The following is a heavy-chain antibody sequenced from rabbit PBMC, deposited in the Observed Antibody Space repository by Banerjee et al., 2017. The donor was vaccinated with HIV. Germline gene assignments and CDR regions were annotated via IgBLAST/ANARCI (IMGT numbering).Heavy chain of an antibody. Sequence: QEQLEESGGGLVKPEGSLTLTCKASGFSFSGSYWICWVRQAPVTGLEWIACINAANDGNKCYASWAKGRFTISKTSSTTVTLQMTSLTAADTATYFCARDLAGVTGWNFGLWGQGTLVTVS. V-gene: IGHV1S45*01. CDR3: ARDLAGVTGWNFGL. D-gene: IGHD4-1*01. J-gene: IGHJ4*01. CDR2: INAANDGNK. CDR1: GFSFSGSYW.